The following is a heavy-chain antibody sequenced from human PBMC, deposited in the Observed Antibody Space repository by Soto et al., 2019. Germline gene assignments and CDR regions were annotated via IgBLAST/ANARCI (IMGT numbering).Heavy chain of an antibody. J-gene: IGHJ4*02. CDR2: IIPILNTV. Sequence: SVKVSCKASGGTFSTYTISWVRQAPGQGLEWMGRIIPILNTVNYAQKFQGRVTITADKSTSTAYMELSSLRSEDTAVYYCARDAAVVPAAIGYWGQGTLVTVSS. CDR1: GGTFSTYT. CDR3: ARDAAVVPAAIGY. V-gene: IGHV1-69*08. D-gene: IGHD2-2*01.